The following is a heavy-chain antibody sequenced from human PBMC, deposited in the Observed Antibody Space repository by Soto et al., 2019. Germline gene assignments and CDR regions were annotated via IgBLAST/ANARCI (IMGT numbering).Heavy chain of an antibody. Sequence: QVQLQQWGAGLLKPSETLSLTCAVYGGSFSGYYWSWIRQPPGKGLEWIGEINHSGSTNYNPSLKSRVTISVDTSKNQFSLKLSSVTAADTAVYYCARCWPYGSGSYHYWGQGTLVTVSS. CDR2: INHSGST. V-gene: IGHV4-34*01. CDR1: GGSFSGYY. D-gene: IGHD3-10*01. J-gene: IGHJ4*02. CDR3: ARCWPYGSGSYHY.